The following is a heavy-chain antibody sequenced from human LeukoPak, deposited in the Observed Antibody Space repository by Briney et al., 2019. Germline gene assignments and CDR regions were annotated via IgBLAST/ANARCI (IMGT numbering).Heavy chain of an antibody. Sequence: ASVNVSFKASGYAFTTYAMHWVRQAPGQRLEWMGWINAGNGNTKYSQKFQGRVTFTRDTSASTAYMELTSLRSEDTAVYYCASVDYGDYWGQGTLVTVSS. J-gene: IGHJ4*02. CDR1: GYAFTTYA. CDR3: ASVDYGDY. CDR2: INAGNGNT. V-gene: IGHV1-3*01.